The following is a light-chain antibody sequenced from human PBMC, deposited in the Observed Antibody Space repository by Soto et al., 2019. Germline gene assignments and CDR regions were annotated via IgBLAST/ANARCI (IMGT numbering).Light chain of an antibody. CDR1: QSIGTN. CDR2: GAS. V-gene: IGKV3-15*01. J-gene: IGKJ2*01. Sequence: EIVMTQSPATLSVSPGERATLSCRASQSIGTNLGWYQQRPGQPPRLLIYGASARVTGIPARFSGSGSGTEVTLAISSLQSEDFAVYYCQQYKDWPPMYTFGQGTKVEIK. CDR3: QQYKDWPPMYT.